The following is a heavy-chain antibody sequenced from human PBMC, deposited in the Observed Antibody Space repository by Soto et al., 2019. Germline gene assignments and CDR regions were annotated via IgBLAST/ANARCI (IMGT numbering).Heavy chain of an antibody. Sequence: EVQLVESGGGLVQPGQSLRLSCVGSGFIFSDAWMIWVRQAPGTGLEWVGRIRSKSYGEITDYAEPVKGRFLLSRDDSTSTLYLQMNSLQTGDTAGYYCTAQSRRQGPTMEGLYWGQGTRVTVSS. CDR2: IRSKSYGEIT. D-gene: IGHD3-3*01. CDR1: GFIFSDAW. CDR3: TAQSRRQGPTMEGLY. V-gene: IGHV3-15*01. J-gene: IGHJ4*02.